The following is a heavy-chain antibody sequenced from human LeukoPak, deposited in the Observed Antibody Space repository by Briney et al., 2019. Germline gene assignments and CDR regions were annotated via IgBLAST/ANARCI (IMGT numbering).Heavy chain of an antibody. D-gene: IGHD3-3*01. V-gene: IGHV3-73*01. CDR2: IRSKANSYAT. CDR3: TRHVTGYDFWSGYSFDP. J-gene: IGHJ5*02. CDR1: GFTFSGSA. Sequence: GGSLRHSCADSGFTFSGSAMHWVRQASGKGLEWVGRIRSKANSYATAYAASVKGRFTISRDDSKNTAYLQMNSLKTEDTAVYYCTRHVTGYDFWSGYSFDPWGQGTLVTVSS.